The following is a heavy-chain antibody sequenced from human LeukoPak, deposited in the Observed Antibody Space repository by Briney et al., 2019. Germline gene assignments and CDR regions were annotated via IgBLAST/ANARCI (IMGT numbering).Heavy chain of an antibody. D-gene: IGHD3/OR15-3a*01. CDR2: IWYDGSNK. CDR1: GFTFSSYG. J-gene: IGHJ6*02. CDR3: AREVLGLYYYYGMDV. V-gene: IGHV3-30*19. Sequence: GGSLRLSCAASGFTFSSYGMHWVRQAPGKGLEWVAVIWYDGSNKYYADSVKGRFTISRDNSKNTLYLQMNSLRAEDTAVYYCAREVLGLYYYYGMDVWGQGTTVTVSS.